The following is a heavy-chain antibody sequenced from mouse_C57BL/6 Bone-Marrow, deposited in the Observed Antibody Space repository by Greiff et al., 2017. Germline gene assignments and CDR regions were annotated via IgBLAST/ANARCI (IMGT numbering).Heavy chain of an antibody. J-gene: IGHJ3*01. V-gene: IGHV1-55*01. CDR1: GYTFTSYW. CDR2: IYPGSGST. CDR3: ARSYDYDGAWFAY. D-gene: IGHD2-4*01. Sequence: VQLKQPGAELVKPGASVKMSCKASGYTFTSYWITWVKQRPGQGLEWIGDIYPGSGSTNYNEKFKSKATLTVDTSSSTAYMQLSSLTSEDSAVYYCARSYDYDGAWFAYWGQGTLVTVSA.